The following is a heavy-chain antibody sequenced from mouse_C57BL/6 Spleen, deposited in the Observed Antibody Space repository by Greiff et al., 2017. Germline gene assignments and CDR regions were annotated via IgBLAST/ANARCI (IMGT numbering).Heavy chain of an antibody. CDR1: GYSITSGYY. Sequence: DVQLQESGPGLVKPSQSLSLTCSVTGYSITSGYYWNWIRQFPGNKLEWMGYISYDGSNNYNPSLKNRISITRDTSKTQFFLQLNSVTTEDTATYYCARDYGSSYPFAYGGKGTLVTVSA. J-gene: IGHJ3*01. D-gene: IGHD1-1*01. CDR2: ISYDGSN. V-gene: IGHV3-6*01. CDR3: ARDYGSSYPFAY.